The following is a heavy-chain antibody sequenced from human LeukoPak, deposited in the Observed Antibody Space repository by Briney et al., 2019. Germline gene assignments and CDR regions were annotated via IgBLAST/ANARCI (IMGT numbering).Heavy chain of an antibody. D-gene: IGHD1-26*01. J-gene: IGHJ4*02. V-gene: IGHV4-39*07. Sequence: SETLSLTCTVSGGSISSSSYYWGWIRQPPGKGLERIGSVYYSGSTQYNPSLKSRVTISVDTSKNQFSLKLSSVTAADTAVYYCGRGPLYGKGVGATTGWGQGTLVTVSS. CDR1: GGSISSSSYY. CDR2: VYYSGST. CDR3: GRGPLYGKGVGATTG.